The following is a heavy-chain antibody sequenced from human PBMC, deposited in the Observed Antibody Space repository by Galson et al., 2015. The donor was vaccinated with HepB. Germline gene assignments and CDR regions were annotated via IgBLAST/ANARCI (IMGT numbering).Heavy chain of an antibody. D-gene: IGHD3-22*01. CDR1: GFTFSSYG. V-gene: IGHV3-33*01. CDR3: ARDYYDSSGYYPYYYYYMDV. Sequence: SLRLSCAASGFTFSSYGMHWVRQAPGKGLEWVAVIWYDGSNKYYADSVKGRFTISRDNSKNTLYLQMNSLRAEDTAVYYCARDYYDSSGYYPYYYYYMDVWGKGTTVTVSS. J-gene: IGHJ6*03. CDR2: IWYDGSNK.